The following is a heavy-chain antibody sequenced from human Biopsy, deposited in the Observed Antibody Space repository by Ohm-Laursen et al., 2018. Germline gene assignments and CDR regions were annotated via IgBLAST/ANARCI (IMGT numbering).Heavy chain of an antibody. V-gene: IGHV1-69*13. CDR3: ARGGGYNWNNGWFDP. D-gene: IGHD1/OR15-1a*01. Sequence: SVKVSCKASGGTFSSSAITWVRQAPGQGLEWMGGIIGIFRTAHYAQKFQGRVTITADEFMSTAYMEPSSLRSEDTAVYYCARGGGYNWNNGWFDPWGQGTLVTVSS. J-gene: IGHJ5*02. CDR1: GGTFSSSA. CDR2: IIGIFRTA.